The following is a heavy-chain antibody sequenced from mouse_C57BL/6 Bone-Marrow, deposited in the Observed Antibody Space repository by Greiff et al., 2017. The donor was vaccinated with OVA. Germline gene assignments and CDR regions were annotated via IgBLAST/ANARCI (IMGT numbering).Heavy chain of an antibody. CDR1: GYTFTSYW. Sequence: DQLQQPGAELVKPGASVKMSCKASGYTFTSYWITWVKQRPGQGLEWIGDIYPGSGSTNYNEKFKSKATLTVDTSSSTAYMQLSSLTSEDSAVYYCARFGLWPLSYFDVWGTGTTVTVSS. D-gene: IGHD1-1*02. CDR3: ARFGLWPLSYFDV. CDR2: IYPGSGST. V-gene: IGHV1-55*01. J-gene: IGHJ1*03.